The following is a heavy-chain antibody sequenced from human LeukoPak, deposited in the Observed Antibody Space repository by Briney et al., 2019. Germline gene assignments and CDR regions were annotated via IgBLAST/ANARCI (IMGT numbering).Heavy chain of an antibody. D-gene: IGHD3/OR15-3a*01. CDR3: ARDEFGPLAF. V-gene: IGHV3-7*05. CDR1: GLTFSNCR. CDR2: IQEDGTET. Sequence: GSPRLSCVVSGLTFSNCRMTWVRQAPGQGLGLVANIQEDGTETSYVGSVKGRFTISRDNAKNSLYLQMNSLRAEDTALYYCARDEFGPLAFWGRGTLVTVSS. J-gene: IGHJ4*02.